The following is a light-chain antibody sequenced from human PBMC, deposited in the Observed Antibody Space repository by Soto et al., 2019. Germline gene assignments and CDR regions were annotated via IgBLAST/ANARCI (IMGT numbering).Light chain of an antibody. CDR1: SSDVGGYNY. J-gene: IGLJ1*01. Sequence: QSALTQPASVSGSPGQSITISCTGTSSDVGGYNYVSWYQQHPGKAPKLRIYEVSNRPSGFSNRFSGSKSCNTASLTISGRQAEDEADYYCSSYTSSSTLYVFGTGTKVTVL. CDR2: EVS. V-gene: IGLV2-14*01. CDR3: SSYTSSSTLYV.